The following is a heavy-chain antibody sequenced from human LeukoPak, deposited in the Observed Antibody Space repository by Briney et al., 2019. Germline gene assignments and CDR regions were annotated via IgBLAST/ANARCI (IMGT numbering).Heavy chain of an antibody. Sequence: ASVKASCKASGGTFSSYAISWVRQAPGQGLEWMGGIIPIFGTANYAQKFQGRVTITADKSTSTAYMELSSLRSEDTAVYYCAITYYDILTGYYVYDAFDIWGQGTMVTVSS. CDR2: IIPIFGTA. CDR3: AITYYDILTGYYVYDAFDI. D-gene: IGHD3-9*01. J-gene: IGHJ3*02. V-gene: IGHV1-69*06. CDR1: GGTFSSYA.